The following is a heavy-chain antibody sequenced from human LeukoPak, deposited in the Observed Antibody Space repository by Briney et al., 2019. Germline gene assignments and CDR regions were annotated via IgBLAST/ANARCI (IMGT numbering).Heavy chain of an antibody. CDR2: IYYSGST. D-gene: IGHD3-3*01. V-gene: IGHV4-39*07. CDR1: GGSISSSSYY. J-gene: IGHJ4*02. Sequence: SETLSLTRTVSGGSISSSSYYWGWIRQPPGKGLEWIGSIYYSGSTYYNPSLKSRVTISVDTSKNQFSLKLSSVTAADTAVYYCASRSGYKFGEFDYWGQGTLVTVSS. CDR3: ASRSGYKFGEFDY.